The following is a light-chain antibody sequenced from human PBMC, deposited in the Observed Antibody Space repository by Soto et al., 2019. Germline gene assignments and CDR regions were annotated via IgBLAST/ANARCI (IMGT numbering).Light chain of an antibody. Sequence: DIQMTQSPSTLSASVGDRVIITCRASQTVERWMAWYQQKPGKAPKLLISDVSTLERGVPSRFSGSGTATKFTLTISGLQPDDFATYYCQQYKGYVYTFGQGTKVESK. J-gene: IGKJ2*01. CDR3: QQYKGYVYT. CDR1: QTVERW. V-gene: IGKV1-5*01. CDR2: DVS.